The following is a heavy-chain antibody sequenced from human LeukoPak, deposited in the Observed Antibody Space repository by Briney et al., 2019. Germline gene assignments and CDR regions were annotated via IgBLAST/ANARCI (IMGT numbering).Heavy chain of an antibody. J-gene: IGHJ4*02. CDR3: VKGGGNVRRYFEY. V-gene: IGHV3-23*01. D-gene: IGHD4-23*01. CDR1: GFTFSSYA. CDR2: ISSSGGST. Sequence: PGGSLRLSCAASGFTFSSYAMSWVRQAPGKGLEWVSPISSSGGSTYYADSVKGRFTVSRDNSKSTLYLQMNSLRAEDTAVYYCVKGGGNVRRYFEYWGQGTLVTVSS.